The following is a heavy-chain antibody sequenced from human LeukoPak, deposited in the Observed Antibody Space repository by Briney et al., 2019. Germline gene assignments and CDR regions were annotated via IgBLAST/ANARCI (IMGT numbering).Heavy chain of an antibody. V-gene: IGHV3-7*01. D-gene: IGHD1-1*01. CDR3: ARTLVTTSGDF. CDR1: GFTFSGYW. J-gene: IGHJ4*02. CDR2: IGQDGSEK. Sequence: GGSLRLSCAASGFTFSGYWMTWVRQAPGKGLEWVANIGQDGSEKYYVDSVKGRFTISRDNAKNSLYLQMNSLRAEDTAVYYCARTLVTTSGDFWGQGTLVTVSS.